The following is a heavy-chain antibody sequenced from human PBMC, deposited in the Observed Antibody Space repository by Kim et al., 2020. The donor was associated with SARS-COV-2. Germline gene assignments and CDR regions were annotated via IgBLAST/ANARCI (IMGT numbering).Heavy chain of an antibody. J-gene: IGHJ3*02. V-gene: IGHV6-1*01. Sequence: SQTLSLTCAISGDSVSSNSVGWHWIRQSPSRVLEWLGRTYYRSKWSTDYAVSVKSRIIINPDTTKNQFSLQLNSVTPEDTAVYYCARSFRNAFDIWGQGTMVTVSS. CDR2: TYYRSKWST. CDR3: ARSFRNAFDI. CDR1: GDSVSSNSVG.